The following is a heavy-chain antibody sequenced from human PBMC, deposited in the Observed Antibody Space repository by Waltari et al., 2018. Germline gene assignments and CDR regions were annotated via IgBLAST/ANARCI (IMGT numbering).Heavy chain of an antibody. D-gene: IGHD5-18*01. J-gene: IGHJ4*02. CDR2: IYSGGTT. CDR1: GFTVSSHY. Sequence: EVELVESGGGLVQPGGSLRLSCAASGFTVSSHYMTWVRQAPGKGLEWVSVIYSGGTTYYADSVKGRFTISRDNSKNTLYLQMNSLRTEDTAVYYCARGFSYGYSRGYDYWGQGTLVTVSS. CDR3: ARGFSYGYSRGYDY. V-gene: IGHV3-66*02.